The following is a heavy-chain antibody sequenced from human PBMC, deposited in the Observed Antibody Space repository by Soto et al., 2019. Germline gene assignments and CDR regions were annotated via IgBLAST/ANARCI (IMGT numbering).Heavy chain of an antibody. Sequence: QVQLVESGGGVVQPGRSLRLSCAASGSTFSSYGMHWVRQAPGKGLEWVAVISYDGSNKYYADSVKGRFTISRDNSKNTLYLQMNSLRAEDTAVFYCAKVPLWFGPNYYYGMDVWGQGTTVTVSS. J-gene: IGHJ6*02. CDR2: ISYDGSNK. D-gene: IGHD3-10*01. CDR3: AKVPLWFGPNYYYGMDV. V-gene: IGHV3-30*18. CDR1: GSTFSSYG.